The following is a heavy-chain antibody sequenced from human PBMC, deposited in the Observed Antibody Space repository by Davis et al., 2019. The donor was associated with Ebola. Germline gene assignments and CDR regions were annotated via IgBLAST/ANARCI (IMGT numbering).Heavy chain of an antibody. V-gene: IGHV1-2*02. CDR1: GYTFTGYY. CDR3: AREGHYTIFGVVFYYMDV. J-gene: IGHJ6*03. Sequence: ASVKVSCKASGYTFTGYYMHWVRQAPGQGLEWMGWINPNSGGTNYAQKFQGRVTMTRDTSISTAYMELSRLRSDDTAVYYCAREGHYTIFGVVFYYMDVWGKGTTVTVSS. D-gene: IGHD3-3*01. CDR2: INPNSGGT.